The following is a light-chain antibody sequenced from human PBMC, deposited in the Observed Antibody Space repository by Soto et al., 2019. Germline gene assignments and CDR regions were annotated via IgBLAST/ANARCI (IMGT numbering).Light chain of an antibody. CDR2: GAS. CDR1: QSVINY. V-gene: IGKV3-15*01. Sequence: EIVLTQSPATLSLSPGESATRSCRASQSVINYLAWYQQKPGQAPRLLIYGASTRATGIPARFSGSGSGTEFTLTINSLQSEDFAVYYCQQYNNWPRTFGQGTKVDIK. CDR3: QQYNNWPRT. J-gene: IGKJ1*01.